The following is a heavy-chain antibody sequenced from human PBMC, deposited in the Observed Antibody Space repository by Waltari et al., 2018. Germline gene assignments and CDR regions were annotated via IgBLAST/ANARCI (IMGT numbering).Heavy chain of an antibody. Sequence: EVQLLESGGGLVQPGGSLRLSCAASGFTFSSYAMSWVRQAPGKGLEWVSAISGSGGSTYYADSVKGRFTISRDNSKNTLYLQMNSLRAEDTAVYYCAKDLPGDYDYIWGSYRPPVFDYWGQGTLVTVSS. CDR3: AKDLPGDYDYIWGSYRPPVFDY. V-gene: IGHV3-23*01. CDR2: ISGSGGST. J-gene: IGHJ4*02. D-gene: IGHD3-16*02. CDR1: GFTFSSYA.